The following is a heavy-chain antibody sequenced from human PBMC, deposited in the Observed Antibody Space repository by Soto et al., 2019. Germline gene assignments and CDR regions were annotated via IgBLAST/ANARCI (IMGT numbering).Heavy chain of an antibody. Sequence: QITLKESGPTLVKPTQTLTLTCTFSGFSLSTSGVGMNWIRQAPGKALQWLALINWDGDKRYSPSLKSRLTITKDTSKNQVVLTMTNMDPVDTATYHCAHGASYTSGWCFDYWGQGTLVTVSS. CDR1: GFSLSTSGVG. J-gene: IGHJ4*02. V-gene: IGHV2-5*02. CDR2: INWDGDK. CDR3: AHGASYTSGWCFDY. D-gene: IGHD6-19*01.